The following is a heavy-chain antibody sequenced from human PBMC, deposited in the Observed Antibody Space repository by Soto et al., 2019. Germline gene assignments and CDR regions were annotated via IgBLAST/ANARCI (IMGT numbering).Heavy chain of an antibody. V-gene: IGHV3-23*01. Sequence: GGSLRLSCAASGFTFSSYAMSWVRQAPGKGLEWVSAISGSGGGTYYADSVKGRFTISRDNSKNTLYLQMNSLRAEDTAVYYCAKDGYCSGGSCYYYFDYWGQGTLVTVSS. CDR3: AKDGYCSGGSCYYYFDY. CDR1: GFTFSSYA. D-gene: IGHD2-15*01. CDR2: ISGSGGGT. J-gene: IGHJ4*02.